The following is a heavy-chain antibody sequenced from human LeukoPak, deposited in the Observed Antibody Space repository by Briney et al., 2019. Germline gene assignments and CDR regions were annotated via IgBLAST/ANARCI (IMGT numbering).Heavy chain of an antibody. V-gene: IGHV4-30-4*02. CDR2: IYYSGST. J-gene: IGHJ4*02. Sequence: PSETLSLTCTVSGASISSGDYYWSWIRQPPGEGLECIGHIYYSGSTYYNPSLKSRVTMSVDTSKNQFSLKLSSVTAADTAVYYCARDIVGVTRAFGYWGQGTLATVSS. D-gene: IGHD1-26*01. CDR3: ARDIVGVTRAFGY. CDR1: GASISSGDYY.